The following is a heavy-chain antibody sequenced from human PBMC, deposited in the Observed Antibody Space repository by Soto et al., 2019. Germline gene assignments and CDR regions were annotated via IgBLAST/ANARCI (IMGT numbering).Heavy chain of an antibody. J-gene: IGHJ4*02. CDR2: ISFDENNK. Sequence: QVQLVESGGGVVQPGRSLRLSCAASGFTFSSYGMHWVRQAPGKGLEWVAVISFDENNKYYAVSVKGRFTISRDNSKNTLYLQMNSLRTEDTAVYYRAKEDPQVYFDYWGQGTLVTVSS. CDR3: AKEDPQVYFDY. CDR1: GFTFSSYG. V-gene: IGHV3-30*18.